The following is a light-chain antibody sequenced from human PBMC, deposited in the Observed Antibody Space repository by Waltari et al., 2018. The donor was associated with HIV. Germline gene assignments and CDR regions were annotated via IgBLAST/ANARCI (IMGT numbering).Light chain of an antibody. V-gene: IGLV2-14*03. J-gene: IGLJ1*01. Sequence: QSALTQSASVSGSPGQLITISCTGTSSDVGAYDYVSWYQQHPGKAPKLMIYDVNNRPSGVSQRFSGSKSATTASLTISGLQAEDEADYYCSSYTTSSTYVFGTGTKVTVL. CDR2: DVN. CDR1: SSDVGAYDY. CDR3: SSYTTSSTYV.